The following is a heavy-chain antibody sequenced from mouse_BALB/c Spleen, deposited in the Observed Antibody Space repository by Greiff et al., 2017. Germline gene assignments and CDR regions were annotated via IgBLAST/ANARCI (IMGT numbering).Heavy chain of an antibody. CDR3: AREGSLYAMDY. CDR2: IYPGDGVT. D-gene: IGHD1-1*02. Sequence: QVQLKQSGPELVKPGASVKISCKASGYAFSSSWMNWVKQRPGQGLEWIGRIYPGDGVTNYNGKFKGKATLTADKSSSTAYMQLSSLTSVDSAVYFCAREGSLYAMDYWGQGTSVTVSS. CDR1: GYAFSSSW. J-gene: IGHJ4*01. V-gene: IGHV1-82*01.